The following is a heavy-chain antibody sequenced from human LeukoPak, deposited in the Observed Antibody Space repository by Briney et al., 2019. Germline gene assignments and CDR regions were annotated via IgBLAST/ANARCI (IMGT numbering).Heavy chain of an antibody. Sequence: GGSLRPSCAASGFDFINFHIHWVRQAPGKGLEWLAFVSKDGNNIYYADSVKGRFTISRDNSKSTLYLQMNSLRADDTAIYYCARDFLWLVDYWGQGTLVTVSS. J-gene: IGHJ4*02. D-gene: IGHD6-19*01. CDR3: ARDFLWLVDY. CDR1: GFDFINFH. CDR2: VSKDGNNI. V-gene: IGHV3-30-3*01.